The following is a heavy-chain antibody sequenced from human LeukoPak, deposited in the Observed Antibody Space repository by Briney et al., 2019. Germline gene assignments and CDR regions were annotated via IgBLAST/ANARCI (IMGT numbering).Heavy chain of an antibody. D-gene: IGHD5-18*01. V-gene: IGHV3-7*01. CDR1: GFTFSSYA. CDR2: IKQDGSEK. J-gene: IGHJ4*02. CDR3: ARSLWPEDY. Sequence: GGSLRLSCSASGFTFSSYAMHWVRQAPGKGLEWVANIKQDGSEKNYVDSVKGRFTISRDNAKTSLYLQMNSLRAEDTAVYYCARSLWPEDYWGQGTLVTVSS.